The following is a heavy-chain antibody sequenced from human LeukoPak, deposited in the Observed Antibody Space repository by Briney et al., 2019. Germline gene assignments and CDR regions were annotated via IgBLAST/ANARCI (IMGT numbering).Heavy chain of an antibody. V-gene: IGHV3-23*01. CDR2: ISGSADST. Sequence: GGSLRLSCAASGFTFTSDAMSWVRQAPGKGLEWVSAISGSADSTYYADSVKGRFTISRDNSRNMVYLQMNSLRAEDTAVYYCAKASPYYDVLTGYYYYFDYWGQGTLVTVSS. CDR3: AKASPYYDVLTGYYYYFDY. CDR1: GFTFTSDA. D-gene: IGHD3-9*01. J-gene: IGHJ4*02.